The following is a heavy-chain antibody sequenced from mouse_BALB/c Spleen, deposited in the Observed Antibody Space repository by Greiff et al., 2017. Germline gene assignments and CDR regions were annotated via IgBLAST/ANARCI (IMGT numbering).Heavy chain of an antibody. CDR3: ARIITTAWYFDV. CDR2: ISYSGST. V-gene: IGHV3-2*02. CDR1: GYSITSDYA. D-gene: IGHD1-2*01. J-gene: IGHJ1*01. Sequence: VQLQQSGPGLVKPSQSLSLTCTVTGYSITSDYAWNWIRQFPGNKLEWMGYISYSGSTSYNPSLKSRISITRDTSKNQFFLQLNSVTTEDTATYYCARIITTAWYFDVWGAGTTVTVSS.